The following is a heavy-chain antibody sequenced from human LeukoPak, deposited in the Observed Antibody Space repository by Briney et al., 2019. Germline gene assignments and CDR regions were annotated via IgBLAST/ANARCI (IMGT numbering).Heavy chain of an antibody. CDR3: ARGGWDGIVGATPFDY. CDR2: INPNSGGT. J-gene: IGHJ4*02. V-gene: IGHV1-2*02. D-gene: IGHD1-26*01. Sequence: ASVKVSCKASGHTFTSYGVSWVRQAPGQGLEWMGWINPNSGGTNYAQKFQGRVTMTRDTSISTAYMELSRLRSDDTAVYYCARGGWDGIVGATPFDYWGQGTLVTVSS. CDR1: GHTFTSYG.